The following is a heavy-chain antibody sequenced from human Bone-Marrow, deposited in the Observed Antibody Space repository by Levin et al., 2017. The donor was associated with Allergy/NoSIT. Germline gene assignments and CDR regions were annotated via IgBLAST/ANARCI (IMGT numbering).Heavy chain of an antibody. J-gene: IGHJ6*02. CDR3: TRAGRLSTVNRGYSYYYFAMDV. CDR2: IYHTGST. CDR1: GGSLNGRDW. D-gene: IGHD3-22*01. V-gene: IGHV4-4*02. Sequence: MSSETLSLTCAVSGGSLNGRDWWTWVRQSPGRGLEWIGEIYHTGSTNYNPSLMSRLTLSVDKSKNQFSLNLSSVTAADTAVYYCTRAGRLSTVNRGYSYYYFAMDVWGQGTTVTVSS.